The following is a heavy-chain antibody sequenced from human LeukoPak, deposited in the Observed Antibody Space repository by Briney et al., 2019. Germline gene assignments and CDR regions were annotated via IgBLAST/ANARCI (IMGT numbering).Heavy chain of an antibody. J-gene: IGHJ3*02. CDR3: AREVTPWDAFDI. D-gene: IGHD2-15*01. V-gene: IGHV4-59*01. CDR1: GGSISSYY. Sequence: PSETLSLTCTVSGGSISSYYWSWIRQPPGKGLEWTGYIYYSGSTNYNPSLKSRVTISVDTSKNQFSLKLSSVTAADTAVYYCAREVTPWDAFDIWGQGTMVTVSS. CDR2: IYYSGST.